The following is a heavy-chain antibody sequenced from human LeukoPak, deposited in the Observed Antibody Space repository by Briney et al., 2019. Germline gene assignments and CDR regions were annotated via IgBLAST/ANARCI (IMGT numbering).Heavy chain of an antibody. V-gene: IGHV1-69*05. CDR1: GGTFSSYA. D-gene: IGHD3-10*01. Sequence: ASVKVSCKASGGTFSSYAISWVRQAPGQGLEWMGGIIPILGTANYTQKFQGRVTITTDESTSTAYMELSSLRSEDTAVYYCARHAPYGSGSYYRYYYYYMDVWDKGTTVTVSS. J-gene: IGHJ6*03. CDR2: IIPILGTA. CDR3: ARHAPYGSGSYYRYYYYYMDV.